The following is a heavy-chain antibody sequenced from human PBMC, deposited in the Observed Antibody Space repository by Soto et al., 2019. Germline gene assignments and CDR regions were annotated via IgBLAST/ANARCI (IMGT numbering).Heavy chain of an antibody. Sequence: VGSLRLSCAASGFIFSSYAMSWVRQAPGKGLEWVSAISGSGTTAYYADSVKGRFTISRDNSKNTLYLQMNSLRAEATAVYYCAKVEVYGSWGQGTLVTVSS. V-gene: IGHV3-23*01. CDR3: AKVEVYGS. CDR1: GFIFSSYA. D-gene: IGHD6-19*01. CDR2: ISGSGTTA. J-gene: IGHJ4*02.